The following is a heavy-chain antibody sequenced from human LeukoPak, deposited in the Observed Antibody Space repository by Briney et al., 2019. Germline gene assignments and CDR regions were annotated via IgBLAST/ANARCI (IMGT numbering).Heavy chain of an antibody. D-gene: IGHD3-3*01. CDR3: ASETGGVDFWSGYQRFYYYCMVV. CDR1: GGTFSSYA. V-gene: IGHV1-69*05. CDR2: IIPIFGTA. Sequence: SVKVSCKASGGTFSSYAISWVRQAPGQGLEWMGGIIPIFGTANYAQKFQGRVTITTDESTSTAYMELSSLRSEDTAVYYCASETGGVDFWSGYQRFYYYCMVVWGEGTTVTVSS. J-gene: IGHJ6*03.